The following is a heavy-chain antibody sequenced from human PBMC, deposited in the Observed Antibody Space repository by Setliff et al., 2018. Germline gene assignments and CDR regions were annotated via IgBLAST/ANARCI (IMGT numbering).Heavy chain of an antibody. J-gene: IGHJ6*03. D-gene: IGHD1-1*01. CDR1: GLTFSHAW. CDR2: IRSRNDGGTT. CDR3: TSAKLERRTGHHYYMDV. Sequence: GGSLRLSCAASGLTFSHAWMTWVRQSPGKGLGWVGRIRSRNDGGTTDYAAPVKGRFTFSRDDSKNTLYLQMNNLKTEDTATYYCTSAKLERRTGHHYYMDVWGKGTTVTVSS. V-gene: IGHV3-15*01.